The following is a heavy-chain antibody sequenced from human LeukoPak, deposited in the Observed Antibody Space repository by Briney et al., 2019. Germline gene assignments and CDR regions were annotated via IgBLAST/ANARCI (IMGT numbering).Heavy chain of an antibody. D-gene: IGHD6-25*01. CDR2: IYYSGST. CDR3: ARPRGAATKYAFDI. V-gene: IGHV4-59*08. CDR1: GGSISSYY. J-gene: IGHJ3*02. Sequence: SETLSLTCTASGGSISSYYWSWIRQPPGKGLEWIGYIYYSGSTNYNPSLKSRVTISVDTSKNQFSLKLSSVTAADTAVYYCARPRGAATKYAFDIWGQGTMVTVSS.